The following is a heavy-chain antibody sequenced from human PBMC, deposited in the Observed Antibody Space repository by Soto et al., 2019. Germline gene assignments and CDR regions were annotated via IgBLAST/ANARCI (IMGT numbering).Heavy chain of an antibody. CDR3: TRGGDTYKNGH. Sequence: SETLSLTCTVSGGSISSYYWSWIRQPPGKGLEWIGYIYYSGSTNYNPSLKSRVTISVDTSKNQFSLKLTSVNTADTAICYCTRGGDTYKNGHWGQGTLVTVSS. J-gene: IGHJ4*02. CDR1: GGSISSYY. CDR2: IYYSGST. V-gene: IGHV4-59*01. D-gene: IGHD2-21*01.